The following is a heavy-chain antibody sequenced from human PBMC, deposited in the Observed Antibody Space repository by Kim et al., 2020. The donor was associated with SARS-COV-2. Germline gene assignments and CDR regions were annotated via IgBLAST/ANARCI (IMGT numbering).Heavy chain of an antibody. CDR2: IYTSGST. V-gene: IGHV4-61*02. CDR1: GGSISSGSYY. D-gene: IGHD2-2*01. Sequence: SETLSLTCTVSGGSISSGSYYWSWIRQPAGKGLEWIGRIYTSGSTNYNPSLKSRVTISVDTSKNQFSLKLSSVTAADTAVYYCAREKADIVVVPAATGLYWYFDLWGRGTLVTVSS. CDR3: AREKADIVVVPAATGLYWYFDL. J-gene: IGHJ2*01.